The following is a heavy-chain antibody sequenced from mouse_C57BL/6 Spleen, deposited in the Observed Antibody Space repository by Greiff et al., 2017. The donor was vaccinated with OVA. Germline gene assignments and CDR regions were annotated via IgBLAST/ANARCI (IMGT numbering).Heavy chain of an antibody. CDR1: GYTFTSYW. Sequence: VQLQQPGAELVMPGASVKLSCKASGYTFTSYWMHWVKQRPGQGLEWIGEIDPSDSYTNYNQKFKGKSTLTVDKSSSTAYMQLSSLTSEDSAVYYCARRQLRLNYAMDYWGQGTSVTVSS. CDR2: IDPSDSYT. D-gene: IGHD3-2*02. J-gene: IGHJ4*01. V-gene: IGHV1-69*01. CDR3: ARRQLRLNYAMDY.